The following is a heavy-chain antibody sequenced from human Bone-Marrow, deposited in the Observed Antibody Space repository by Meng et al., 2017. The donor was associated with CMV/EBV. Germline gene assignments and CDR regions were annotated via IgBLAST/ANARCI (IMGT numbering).Heavy chain of an antibody. Sequence: GGPLRLSCAASGFTFSSYAMHWVRQAPGKGLEWVAVISYDGSNKYYADSVKGRFTISRDNSKNTLYLQMNSLRAEDTAVYYCARDPSGEYYFDYWGQGTLVTVSS. CDR3: ARDPSGEYYFDY. J-gene: IGHJ4*02. D-gene: IGHD6-19*01. CDR1: GFTFSSYA. V-gene: IGHV3-30*04. CDR2: ISYDGSNK.